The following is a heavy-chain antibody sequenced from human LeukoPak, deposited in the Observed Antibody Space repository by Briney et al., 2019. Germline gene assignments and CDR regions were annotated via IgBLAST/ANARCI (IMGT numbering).Heavy chain of an antibody. CDR1: GYGFTSYW. Sequence: GESLKISCKGSGYGFTSYWIGWVRPMPGKGLGWMGIIYPGDSDTRYSPSFQGQVTISADKSISTAYLQWSSLKASDTAMYYCARLMGPASSSKGNTDYWGQGTLVTVSS. CDR2: IYPGDSDT. J-gene: IGHJ4*02. CDR3: ARLMGPASSSKGNTDY. D-gene: IGHD6-6*01. V-gene: IGHV5-51*01.